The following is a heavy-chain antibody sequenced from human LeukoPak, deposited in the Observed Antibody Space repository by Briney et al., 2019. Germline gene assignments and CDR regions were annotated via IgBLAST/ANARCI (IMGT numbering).Heavy chain of an antibody. V-gene: IGHV4-39*07. CDR1: GGSISSSSYY. D-gene: IGHD6-13*01. J-gene: IGHJ4*02. CDR3: ARYARQAAALDY. Sequence: SETLSLTCTVSGGSISSSSYYWGWIRQPPGKGLEWIGSIYYSGSTYYNPSLKSRVTISVDTSKNQFSLKLSSVTAADTAVYYCARYARQAAALDYWGQGTLVTVSS. CDR2: IYYSGST.